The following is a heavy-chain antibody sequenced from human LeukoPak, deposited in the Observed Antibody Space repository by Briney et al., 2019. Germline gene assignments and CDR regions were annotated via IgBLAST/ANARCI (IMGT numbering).Heavy chain of an antibody. Sequence: GQSLPISCKGSGYSFTSYWISWVRQMPGKGLEWMGRIDPSDSDTNYSPSFQGHVTISADKSISTAYLQWSSLKASDTAMYYCARRAAMVRGVYYFDYWGQGTL. CDR2: IDPSDSDT. CDR1: GYSFTSYW. J-gene: IGHJ4*02. D-gene: IGHD3-10*01. V-gene: IGHV5-10-1*01. CDR3: ARRAAMVRGVYYFDY.